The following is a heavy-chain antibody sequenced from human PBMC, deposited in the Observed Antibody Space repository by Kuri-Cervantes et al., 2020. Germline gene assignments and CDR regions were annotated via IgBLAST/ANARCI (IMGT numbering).Heavy chain of an antibody. CDR3: ARSYYDILTGYYNDAFDM. D-gene: IGHD3-9*01. V-gene: IGHV4-30-2*01. CDR2: MYHSGST. Sequence: SCGVPGGSISSGGYSWSWIRQPPGKGLEWIGYMYHSGSTYYNPSLKSRVTVSVDRPKNQFSLKLSSVTAADTAVYYCARSYYDILTGYYNDAFDMWGQGTMVTVSS. CDR1: GGSISSGGYS. J-gene: IGHJ3*02.